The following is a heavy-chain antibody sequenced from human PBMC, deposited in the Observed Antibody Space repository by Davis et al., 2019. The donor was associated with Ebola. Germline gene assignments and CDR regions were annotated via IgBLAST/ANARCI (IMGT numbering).Heavy chain of an antibody. D-gene: IGHD3-3*01. Sequence: SETLSLPFTVSGGSIISSSSYWGWIRPPPRKGLEWIGSIYYSGITYYNPSLKSRVTISVDTSKNQFSLKLRSVTAADTAVYYCARQGWSGYSLRHWLDPWGRGTLVTVSS. CDR1: GGSIISSSSY. J-gene: IGHJ5*02. V-gene: IGHV4-39*01. CDR3: ARQGWSGYSLRHWLDP. CDR2: IYYSGIT.